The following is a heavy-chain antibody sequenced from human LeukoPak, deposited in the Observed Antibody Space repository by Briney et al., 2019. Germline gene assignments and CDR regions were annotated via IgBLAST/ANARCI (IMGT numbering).Heavy chain of an antibody. Sequence: SETLSLTCTVSGGSISSSSYYWGWIRQPPGKGLEWIGSIYYSGSTYYNPSLKSRVTISVDTSKNQFSLKLSSVTAADTAVYYCARDHSLDTYYGMDVWGQGTTVTVSS. CDR3: ARDHSLDTYYGMDV. CDR1: GGSISSSSYY. J-gene: IGHJ6*02. V-gene: IGHV4-39*07. CDR2: IYYSGST. D-gene: IGHD2-15*01.